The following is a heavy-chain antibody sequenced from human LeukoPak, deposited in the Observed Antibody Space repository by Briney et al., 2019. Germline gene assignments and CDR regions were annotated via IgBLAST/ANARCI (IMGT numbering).Heavy chain of an antibody. CDR2: IWYDGTNK. J-gene: IGHJ1*01. Sequence: GGSLRLSCAASGFTFSSYGMHWVRQAPGKGLEWVAVIWYDGTNKYHADSVKGRFTISRDNSKNTLYLQMNSLRAEDTAVYYCARTASRGPQSAESFHHWGQGTLVTVSS. CDR1: GFTFSSYG. CDR3: ARTASRGPQSAESFHH. V-gene: IGHV3-33*01.